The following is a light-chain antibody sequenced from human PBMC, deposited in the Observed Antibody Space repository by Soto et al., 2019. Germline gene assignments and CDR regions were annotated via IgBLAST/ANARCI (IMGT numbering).Light chain of an antibody. J-gene: IGLJ3*02. CDR1: SSNIGAGFD. V-gene: IGLV1-40*03. CDR3: QSYDGTLSGWV. CDR2: GNK. Sequence: QSVVTQPPSVSGAPGQRVTISCTGSSSNIGAGFDVHWYQQVPGTAPKLLIHGNKNRPSGVPDRFSGSKSGASASLAITELQAEDEADYYCQSYDGTLSGWVFGGGTKVTVL.